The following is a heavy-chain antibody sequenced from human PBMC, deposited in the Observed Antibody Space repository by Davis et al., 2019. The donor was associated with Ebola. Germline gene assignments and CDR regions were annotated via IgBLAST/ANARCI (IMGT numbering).Heavy chain of an antibody. CDR1: GGSISSYY. D-gene: IGHD1-26*01. CDR2: IYYSGST. CDR3: ARGVGGTEGY. Sequence: PSETLSLTCTVSGGSISSYYWSWIRQPPGKGLEWIGYIYYSGSTNYNPSLKSRVTMSVDTSKNQFSLNLSSVTAADTAVYYCARGVGGTEGYWGQGTLVTVSS. V-gene: IGHV4-59*12. J-gene: IGHJ4*02.